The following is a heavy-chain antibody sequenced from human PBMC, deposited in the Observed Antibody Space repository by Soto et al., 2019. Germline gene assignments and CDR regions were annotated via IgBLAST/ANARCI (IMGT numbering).Heavy chain of an antibody. CDR1: GYTFTSYY. CDR2: INPSGGST. CDR3: AVQAVAWDLYYYYYGMDV. D-gene: IGHD5-12*01. Sequence: DSVKVSCKASGYTFTSYYMHWVRQAPGQGLEWMGIINPSGGSTSYAQKFQGRVTMTRDTSTSTVYMELSSLRSEDTAVYYCAVQAVAWDLYYYYYGMDVWGQGTTVTVSS. V-gene: IGHV1-46*01. J-gene: IGHJ6*02.